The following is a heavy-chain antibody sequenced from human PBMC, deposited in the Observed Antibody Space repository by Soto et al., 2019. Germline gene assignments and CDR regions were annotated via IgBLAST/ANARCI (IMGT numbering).Heavy chain of an antibody. CDR1: PGAFSGHY. Sequence: PAETLSITCAGYPGAFSGHYWGWSRESPVKGVDWIGEINLSGSTNYNPSLKSRVTISIDTSKNQCALKLSSVTAADIAVYYCAREGAYSAYNFAHGIQLWSFDFWAQGALVTVS. CDR3: AREGAYSAYNFAHGIQLWSFDF. J-gene: IGHJ4*02. D-gene: IGHD5-12*01. V-gene: IGHV4-34*01. CDR2: INLSGST.